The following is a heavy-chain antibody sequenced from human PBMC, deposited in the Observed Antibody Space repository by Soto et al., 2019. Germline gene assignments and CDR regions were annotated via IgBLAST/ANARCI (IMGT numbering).Heavy chain of an antibody. Sequence: GGSLRLSCAASGFTFSNAWMSWVRQAPGKGLEWVGRIKSKTDGGTTDYAAPVKGRFTISRDDSKNTLYLQMNSLKTEDTAVYYGEANYGSGSGGSWVGGMDVWGQGTTVTVSS. D-gene: IGHD3-10*01. V-gene: IGHV3-15*01. J-gene: IGHJ6*02. CDR1: GFTFSNAW. CDR3: EANYGSGSGGSWVGGMDV. CDR2: IKSKTDGGTT.